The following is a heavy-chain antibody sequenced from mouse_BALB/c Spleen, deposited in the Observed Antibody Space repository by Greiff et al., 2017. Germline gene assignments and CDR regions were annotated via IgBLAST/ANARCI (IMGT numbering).Heavy chain of an antibody. D-gene: IGHD2-1*01. V-gene: IGHV1S132*01. J-gene: IGHJ4*01. Sequence: QVQLQQSGAELVKPGASVKPSCKTSGYTFTSYWIQWVKQRPGQGLGWIGEIFPGTGTTYYNEKFKGKATLTIDTSSSTAYMQLSSLTSEDSAVYFCARGSGNYGAMDYWGQGTSVTVSS. CDR1: GYTFTSYW. CDR3: ARGSGNYGAMDY. CDR2: IFPGTGTT.